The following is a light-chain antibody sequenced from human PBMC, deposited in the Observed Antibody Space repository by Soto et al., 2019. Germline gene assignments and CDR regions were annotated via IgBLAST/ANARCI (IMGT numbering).Light chain of an antibody. Sequence: EIVMTQSPATLSVSPGERATVSCRASQSVSSNLAWYQQKPGQAPRLVIYGASTRASGMPARFSGSGSGTEFTLTIRRLQSEDFEVYYCQQYSNWPPWTFGQGTKVEIK. CDR1: QSVSSN. J-gene: IGKJ1*01. V-gene: IGKV3-15*01. CDR3: QQYSNWPPWT. CDR2: GAS.